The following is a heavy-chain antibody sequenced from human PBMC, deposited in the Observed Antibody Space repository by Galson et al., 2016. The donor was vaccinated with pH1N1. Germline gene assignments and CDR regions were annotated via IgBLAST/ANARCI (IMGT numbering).Heavy chain of an antibody. Sequence: SVKVSCKASGGTFSSYAISWVRQAPGQGLEWMGGIIRMFGITNYAQKFQGRVSITAEEITSSAYMELTSLSSDDTAVYYCARGRGYNYGYVDNWGQGTLVTVSS. CDR2: IIRMFGIT. J-gene: IGHJ4*02. D-gene: IGHD5-12*01. CDR1: GGTFSSYA. V-gene: IGHV1-69*13. CDR3: ARGRGYNYGYVDN.